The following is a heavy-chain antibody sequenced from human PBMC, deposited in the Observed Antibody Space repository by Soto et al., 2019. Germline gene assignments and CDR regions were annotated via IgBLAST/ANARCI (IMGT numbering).Heavy chain of an antibody. D-gene: IGHD1-7*01. J-gene: IGHJ3*02. Sequence: SETLSLTCAVSGGSISSDGYSWSWIRQPPGKGLEWIGYIYHSGSTYYNPSLKSLVTISVDRSKNQFSLKLSSVTDADTAVYYCARDRRGAGTTAFDIWGQGTMVTVSS. CDR2: IYHSGST. CDR3: ARDRRGAGTTAFDI. CDR1: GGSISSDGYS. V-gene: IGHV4-30-2*01.